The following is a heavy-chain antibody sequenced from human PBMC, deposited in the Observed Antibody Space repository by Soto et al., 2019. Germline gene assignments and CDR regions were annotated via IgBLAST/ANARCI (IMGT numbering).Heavy chain of an antibody. CDR2: IKEDGSQK. D-gene: IGHD6-6*01. CDR1: GFTLSNYW. Sequence: HPGGSLRLSCAASGFTLSNYWMSWVRQAPGKGLEWVANIKEDGSQKRYVDSVKGRFTISRDNAKNSLYLQMNSLRADDTAVYYCVGLGSSSGHFDYWGQGALVTVSS. CDR3: VGLGSSSGHFDY. J-gene: IGHJ4*02. V-gene: IGHV3-7*01.